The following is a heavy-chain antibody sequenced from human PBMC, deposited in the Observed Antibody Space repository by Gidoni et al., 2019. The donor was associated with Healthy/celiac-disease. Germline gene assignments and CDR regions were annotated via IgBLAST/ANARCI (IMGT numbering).Heavy chain of an antibody. CDR2: ISCNSGSI. V-gene: IGHV3-9*01. D-gene: IGHD4-17*01. CDR3: AKEPPTVTTEFYWYFDL. CDR1: GFTVDDYA. Sequence: EVQLVEAGGGLVQPGRSLRLCCAASGFTVDDYAMHWVRQAPGKGLEWVSGISCNSGSICYADSVKGRFTISRDNAKNSLYLQMNSLRAEDTALYYCAKEPPTVTTEFYWYFDLWGRGTLVTVSS. J-gene: IGHJ2*01.